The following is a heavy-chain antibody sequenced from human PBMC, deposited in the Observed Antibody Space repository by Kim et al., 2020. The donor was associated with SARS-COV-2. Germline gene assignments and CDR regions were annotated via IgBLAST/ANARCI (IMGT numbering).Heavy chain of an antibody. CDR2: IYHSGST. Sequence: SETLSLTCAVSGGSISSSNWWSWVRQPPGKGLEWIGEIYHSGSTNYNPSLKSRVTISVDKSKNQFSLKLSSVTAADTAVYYCARGGRYYYGSGKRWFDPWGQGTLVTVSS. V-gene: IGHV4-4*02. D-gene: IGHD3-10*01. CDR3: ARGGRYYYGSGKRWFDP. CDR1: GGSISSSNW. J-gene: IGHJ5*02.